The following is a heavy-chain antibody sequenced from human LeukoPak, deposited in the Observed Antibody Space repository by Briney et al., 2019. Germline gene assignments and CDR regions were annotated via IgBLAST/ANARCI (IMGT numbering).Heavy chain of an antibody. D-gene: IGHD4-23*01. Sequence: PGGSLRLSCAASGFTFSSYSMNWVRQAPGKGLEWVSYISSSSSTIYYADSVKGRFTISRDNAKNSLYLQMNSLRAEDTAVYYCAVNGGNFGYWGQGTLVTVSS. CDR1: GFTFSSYS. V-gene: IGHV3-48*04. CDR2: ISSSSSTI. CDR3: AVNGGNFGY. J-gene: IGHJ4*02.